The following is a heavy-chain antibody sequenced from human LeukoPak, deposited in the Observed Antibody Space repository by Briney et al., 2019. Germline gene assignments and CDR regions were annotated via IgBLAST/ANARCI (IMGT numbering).Heavy chain of an antibody. J-gene: IGHJ4*02. CDR2: IERDGSKK. V-gene: IGHV3-7*01. CDR3: ATAPAAADSF. Sequence: GGSLRPSCAASGFTFSSFWLTWVRQAPGKGLEWVANIERDGSKKTYVDSVKGRFTISRDNAKNSLYLQMSSLRAEDTAVYYCATAPAAADSFWGQGTLVAVSA. D-gene: IGHD6-13*01. CDR1: GFTFSSFW.